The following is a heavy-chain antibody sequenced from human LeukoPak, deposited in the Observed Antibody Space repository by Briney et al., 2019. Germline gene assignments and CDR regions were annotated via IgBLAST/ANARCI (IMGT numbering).Heavy chain of an antibody. Sequence: ASVKVSCKASGYTFTSCGISWVRQAPGQGLEWMGWISAYNGNTNYAQKLQGRVTMTTDTSTSTAYMELRSLRSDDTAVYYCARAQYCSGGSCYSKGAFDIWGQGTMVTVSS. CDR2: ISAYNGNT. D-gene: IGHD2-15*01. J-gene: IGHJ3*02. CDR3: ARAQYCSGGSCYSKGAFDI. V-gene: IGHV1-18*01. CDR1: GYTFTSCG.